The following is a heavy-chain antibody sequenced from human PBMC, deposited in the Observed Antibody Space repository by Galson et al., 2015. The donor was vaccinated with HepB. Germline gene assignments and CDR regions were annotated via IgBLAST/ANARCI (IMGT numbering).Heavy chain of an antibody. J-gene: IGHJ5*02. V-gene: IGHV1-58*02. D-gene: IGHD3-22*01. CDR3: AADFHYYDSSGYAWFDP. Sequence: SVKVSCKASGFTFTSSAMQWVRQARGQRLEWIGWIVVGSGNTNYAQKFQERVTITRGMSTSTAYMELSSLRSEDTAVYYCAADFHYYDSSGYAWFDPWGQGTLVTVSS. CDR1: GFTFTSSA. CDR2: IVVGSGNT.